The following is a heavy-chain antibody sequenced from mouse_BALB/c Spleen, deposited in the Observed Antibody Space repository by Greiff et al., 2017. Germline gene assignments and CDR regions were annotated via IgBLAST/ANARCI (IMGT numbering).Heavy chain of an antibody. J-gene: IGHJ4*01. Sequence: VQLQESGAELARPGASVKMSCKASGYTFTSYTMHWVKQRPGQGLEWIGYINPSSGYTNYNQKFKDKATLTADKSSSTAYMQLSSLTSEDSAVYYCARNNGNYAMDYWGQGTSVTVSS. CDR3: ARNNGNYAMDY. D-gene: IGHD2-1*01. V-gene: IGHV1-4*01. CDR1: GYTFTSYT. CDR2: INPSSGYT.